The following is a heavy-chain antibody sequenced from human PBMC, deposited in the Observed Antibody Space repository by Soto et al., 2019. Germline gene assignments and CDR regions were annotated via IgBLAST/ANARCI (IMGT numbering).Heavy chain of an antibody. CDR1: GFSLSTSGMC. V-gene: IGHV2-70*01. J-gene: IGHJ4*02. Sequence: SGPTLVNPTQTLTLTCTFSGFSLSTSGMCVSWIRQPPGKALEWLALIDWDDDKDYSTPLKTRLTISKDTSKNQVVLTMTSMDPVDTATYYCARTRYHYDGRSAVYYFDYWGQGTLVTVSS. CDR2: IDWDDDK. D-gene: IGHD3-22*01. CDR3: ARTRYHYDGRSAVYYFDY.